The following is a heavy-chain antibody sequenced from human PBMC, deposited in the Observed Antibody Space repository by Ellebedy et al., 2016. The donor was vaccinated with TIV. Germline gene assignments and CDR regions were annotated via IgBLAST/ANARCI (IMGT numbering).Heavy chain of an antibody. Sequence: SGPTLVKPTETLTLTCTVSGFSLSNADLGVSWIRQPPGKALEWLAHIFSNDEKSYSTSLKSRLTISKDSSKSQVVLTMTNMDPVDTATYYCARIPRMVRQYWYFDLWGRGTLVTVSS. CDR3: ARIPRMVRQYWYFDL. D-gene: IGHD5-18*01. J-gene: IGHJ2*01. CDR1: GFSLSNADLG. CDR2: IFSNDEK. V-gene: IGHV2-26*01.